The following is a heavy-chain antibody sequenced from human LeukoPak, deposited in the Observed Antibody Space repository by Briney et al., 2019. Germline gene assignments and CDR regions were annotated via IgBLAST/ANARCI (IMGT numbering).Heavy chain of an antibody. CDR3: ARRGYVYLPLDY. V-gene: IGHV1-46*01. J-gene: IGHJ4*02. CDR2: INPSGGST. CDR1: GYTFTSYY. Sequence: GASVKVSCKASGYTFTSYYMHWVRQAPGQGLEWMGIINPSGGSTSYAQKFQGRATMTRDTSTSTVYMELSSLRSEDTAVYYCARRGYVYLPLDYWGQGTLVTVSS. D-gene: IGHD5-12*01.